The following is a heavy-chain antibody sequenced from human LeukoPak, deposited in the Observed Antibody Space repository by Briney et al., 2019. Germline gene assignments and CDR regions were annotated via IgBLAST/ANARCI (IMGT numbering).Heavy chain of an antibody. Sequence: SETLSLTCTVSGGSINGYYWTWIRQPAGEGLEWIGYSHSSGSTNYNPSLKSRVTISVDTSKNQFSLKLSSVTAADTAVYYCATLSSSGGVWGKGTTVTVSS. CDR2: SHSSGST. J-gene: IGHJ6*04. V-gene: IGHV4-4*08. CDR3: ATLSSSGGV. D-gene: IGHD6-19*01. CDR1: GGSINGYY.